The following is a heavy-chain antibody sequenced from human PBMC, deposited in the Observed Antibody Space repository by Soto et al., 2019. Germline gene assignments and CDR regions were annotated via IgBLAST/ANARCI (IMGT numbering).Heavy chain of an antibody. CDR2: ITPFSGAV. V-gene: IGHV1-45*02. J-gene: IGHJ4*02. Sequence: QMQLVQSGAEVKKTGSTVTVSSKDLGNTFTYRYLHWVRQAPGQALEGMGWITPFSGAVHYALKFQERVTINRDMSIKAAYMRMISLRAEDTAMYYCASGGAGSGSFTWELPDHWGQGTLVTGSS. D-gene: IGHD1-26*01. CDR1: GNTFTYRY. CDR3: ASGGAGSGSFTWELPDH.